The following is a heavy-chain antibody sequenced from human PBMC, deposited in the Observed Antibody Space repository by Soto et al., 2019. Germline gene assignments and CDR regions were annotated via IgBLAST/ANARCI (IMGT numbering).Heavy chain of an antibody. Sequence: GGSLRLSCAASGFTFSSYAMSWVRQAPGKGLEWVSAISGSGGSNKYYADSVKGRFTISRDNSKNTLYLQMNSLRAEDTAVYYCAKYHEYFQHWGQGTLVTVSS. CDR1: GFTFSSYA. V-gene: IGHV3-23*01. D-gene: IGHD2-2*01. CDR2: ISGSGGSNK. J-gene: IGHJ1*01. CDR3: AKYHEYFQH.